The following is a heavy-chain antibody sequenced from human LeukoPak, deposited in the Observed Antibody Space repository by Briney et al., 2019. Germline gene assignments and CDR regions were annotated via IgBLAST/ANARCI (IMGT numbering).Heavy chain of an antibody. V-gene: IGHV1-69*13. D-gene: IGHD4-17*01. CDR2: IIPIFGTA. Sequence: ASVKVSCKASGGTFSSYAISWVRQAPGQGLEWMGGIIPIFGTANYAQKFQGRVTITADESTSTAYMELSSLRSEDTAVYYCARVMGYFDYDDYVAGRFDPWGQGTLVTVSS. CDR3: ARVMGYFDYDDYVAGRFDP. J-gene: IGHJ5*02. CDR1: GGTFSSYA.